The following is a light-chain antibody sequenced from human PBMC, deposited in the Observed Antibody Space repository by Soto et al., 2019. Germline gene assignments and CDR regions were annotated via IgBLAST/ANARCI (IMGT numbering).Light chain of an antibody. CDR2: GAT. CDR3: QQYRSWPRT. V-gene: IGKV3-15*01. J-gene: IGKJ1*01. Sequence: EILLTQSPATLSVSPGETATLSCRASQTVLSDLAWYQQKPGQAPRLLVYGATTRATDAPAKFRGRGSGTEFSLTISSLQSEDSATYDCQQYRSWPRTFGQGSKVEI. CDR1: QTVLSD.